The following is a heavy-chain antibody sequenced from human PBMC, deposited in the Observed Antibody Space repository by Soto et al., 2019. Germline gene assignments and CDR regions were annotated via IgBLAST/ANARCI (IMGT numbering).Heavy chain of an antibody. Sequence: SVKVCCKASGYTFSSYAISWVRQAPGQGLEWMGGIIPIFGTANYAQKFQGRVTITADESTSTAYMELSSLRSEDTAVYYCARGGIAAAGTGYYFDYWGQGTLVTVSS. CDR3: ARGGIAAAGTGYYFDY. CDR2: IIPIFGTA. CDR1: GYTFSSYA. D-gene: IGHD6-13*01. V-gene: IGHV1-69*13. J-gene: IGHJ4*02.